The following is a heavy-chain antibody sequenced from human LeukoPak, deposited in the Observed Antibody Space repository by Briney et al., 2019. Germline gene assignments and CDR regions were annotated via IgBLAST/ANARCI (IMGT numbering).Heavy chain of an antibody. CDR2: ISHSGST. CDR1: GGSISSGTYY. Sequence: PSETLSLTCTVSGGSISSGTYYWSWIRQTPGKGLEWIGYISHSGSTYYNPSLKSRVTISLDRSKNLFSLKLNSVTAADTAVYYCARGAVFSPLLWFGESYGMDVWGQGTTVTVSS. CDR3: ARGAVFSPLLWFGESYGMDV. J-gene: IGHJ6*02. D-gene: IGHD3-10*01. V-gene: IGHV4-30-2*01.